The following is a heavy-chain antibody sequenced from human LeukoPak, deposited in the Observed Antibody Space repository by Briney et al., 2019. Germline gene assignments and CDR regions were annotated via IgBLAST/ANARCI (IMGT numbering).Heavy chain of an antibody. D-gene: IGHD3-22*01. J-gene: IGHJ4*02. CDR1: GFTFSSYG. V-gene: IGHV3-33*01. CDR3: ARDLYSYKNYYDSSGYSY. Sequence: PGGSLRLSCAASGFTFSSYGMHWVRQAPGKGLEGVAVIWYDGSNKYYADSVKGRFTISRDNSKNTLYLQMNSLRAEDTAVYYCARDLYSYKNYYDSSGYSYWGQGTLVTVSS. CDR2: IWYDGSNK.